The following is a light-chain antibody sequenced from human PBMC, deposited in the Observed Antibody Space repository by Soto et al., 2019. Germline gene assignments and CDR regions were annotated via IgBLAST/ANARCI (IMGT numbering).Light chain of an antibody. CDR2: GAT. CDR3: QQSYSNPPT. V-gene: IGKV1-39*01. Sequence: DIQMTQSPSSLSASVGDRATITCRASQSIATYLNWYQQKPGKAPNLLIYGATNLHSGAPSRFTGSGSGTDFTLIISSLQPEDFATYYCQQSYSNPPTFGLGTKLEI. CDR1: QSIATY. J-gene: IGKJ2*01.